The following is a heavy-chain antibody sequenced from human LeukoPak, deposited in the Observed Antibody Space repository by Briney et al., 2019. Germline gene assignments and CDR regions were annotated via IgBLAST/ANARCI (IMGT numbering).Heavy chain of an antibody. V-gene: IGHV3-21*01. CDR3: ARGHLGSSSWYY. CDR1: GFTFSNYN. D-gene: IGHD6-13*01. J-gene: IGHJ4*02. Sequence: GGSLRLSCADSGFTFSNYNMNWVRQAPGKAMEWVSSITSSGTYTFYADSVKGRFTISRDNAKNSLYLQMNSLRAEDTAVYYCARGHLGSSSWYYWGQGTLVTVSS. CDR2: ITSSGTYT.